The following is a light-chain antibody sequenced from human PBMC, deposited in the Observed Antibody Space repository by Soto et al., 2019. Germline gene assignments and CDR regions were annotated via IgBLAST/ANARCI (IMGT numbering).Light chain of an antibody. CDR2: KAS. V-gene: IGKV1-5*03. CDR3: QQYNSYSPT. Sequence: DIQMTQSPSTLSASIGDRAPLTCRASQSISVWLAWYRQKAGKAPNLLIYKASRLESGVPSRFSGSGSETEFTLTISGLQPGDSATYYCQQYNSYSPTFGQGTKVDI. CDR1: QSISVW. J-gene: IGKJ1*01.